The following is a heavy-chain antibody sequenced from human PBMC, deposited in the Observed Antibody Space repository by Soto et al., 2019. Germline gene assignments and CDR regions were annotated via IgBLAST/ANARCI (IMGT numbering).Heavy chain of an antibody. Sequence: GGSLRLSCAASGFTFSSYSMNWVRQAPGKGPEWVSYISSSSSTIYYADSVKGRFTISRDNAKNSLYLQMNSLRAEDTAVYYCARGGGSCYSCYYYYMDVWGKGTTVTVSS. J-gene: IGHJ6*03. CDR1: GFTFSSYS. CDR3: ARGGGSCYSCYYYYMDV. CDR2: ISSSSSTI. D-gene: IGHD2-15*01. V-gene: IGHV3-48*01.